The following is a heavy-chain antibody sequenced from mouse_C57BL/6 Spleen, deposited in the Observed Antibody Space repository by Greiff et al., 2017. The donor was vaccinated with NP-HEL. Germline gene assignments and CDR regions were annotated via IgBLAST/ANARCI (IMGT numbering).Heavy chain of an antibody. J-gene: IGHJ3*01. D-gene: IGHD1-1*01. V-gene: IGHV1-82*01. CDR2: IYPGDGDT. Sequence: VQLQQSGPELVKPGASVKISCKASGYAFSSSWMNWVKQRPGKGLEWIGRIYPGDGDTNYNGKFKGKATLTADKSSSTAYMQLSSLTSEDSAVYFCASLTTVAPTGFAYWGQGTLVTVSA. CDR3: ASLTTVAPTGFAY. CDR1: GYAFSSSW.